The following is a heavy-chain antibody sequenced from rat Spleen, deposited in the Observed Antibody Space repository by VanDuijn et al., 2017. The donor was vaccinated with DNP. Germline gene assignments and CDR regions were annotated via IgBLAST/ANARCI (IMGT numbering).Heavy chain of an antibody. CDR2: ISYDGSNT. J-gene: IGHJ3*01. Sequence: EVQLVGSGGGLVQPGRSLKLSCAASGFTFSKYGMAWVRQAPTKGLEWIASISYDGSNTYYGDYVKGRFSISRDNAESTLYLQMDSQRSEDRATYYCARHGDGNYGFDWFAYWGQGTLVTVSS. D-gene: IGHD1-11*01. CDR1: GFTFSKYG. V-gene: IGHV5-29*01. CDR3: ARHGDGNYGFDWFAY.